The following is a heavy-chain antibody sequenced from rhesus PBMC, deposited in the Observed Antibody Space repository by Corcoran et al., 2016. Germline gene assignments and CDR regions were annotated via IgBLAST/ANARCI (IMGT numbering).Heavy chain of an antibody. D-gene: IGHD6-31*01. CDR2: ISYSGST. CDR1: GGSFSSYW. V-gene: IGHV4-122*02. J-gene: IGHJ4*01. CDR3: ARRGGGIGAAHVLDY. Sequence: QVQLQESGPGLVKPSETLSLTCAVSGGSFSSYWWSWIRQPPGKGLECIGYISYSGSTSYNPSLKSRVTISRDTSKNQFSLKLSSVTAADTAVYYCARRGGGIGAAHVLDYWGQGVLVTVSS.